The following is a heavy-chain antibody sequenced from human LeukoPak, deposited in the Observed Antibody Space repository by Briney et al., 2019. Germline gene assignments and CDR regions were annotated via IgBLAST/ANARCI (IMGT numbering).Heavy chain of an antibody. Sequence: ASVKVSCKASGYTFTRYAMHWVRQAPGQRLEWMGWINAGNGKTKYSQKFQGRVTITRDTSASTAYVELSSLKSEDTAVYYCARGYYDILTGYSRTWFDPWGQGTLVTVSS. V-gene: IGHV1-3*01. D-gene: IGHD3-9*01. CDR1: GYTFTRYA. J-gene: IGHJ5*02. CDR3: ARGYYDILTGYSRTWFDP. CDR2: INAGNGKT.